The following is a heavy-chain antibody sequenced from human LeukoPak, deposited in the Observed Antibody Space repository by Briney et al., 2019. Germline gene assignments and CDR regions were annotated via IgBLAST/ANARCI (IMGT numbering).Heavy chain of an antibody. V-gene: IGHV4-34*01. CDR3: ARGRSSGYFIVAKWRFFDY. CDR1: GGSFSDYY. CDR2: INHSGST. J-gene: IGHJ4*02. D-gene: IGHD3-22*01. Sequence: SETLSLTCAVYGGSFSDYYWTWIRQPPGKGLEWIGEINHSGSTNYNPSLKSRVTISVDTSKNQFSLKLSSVTAADTAVYYCARGRSSGYFIVAKWRFFDYWGQGTLVTVSS.